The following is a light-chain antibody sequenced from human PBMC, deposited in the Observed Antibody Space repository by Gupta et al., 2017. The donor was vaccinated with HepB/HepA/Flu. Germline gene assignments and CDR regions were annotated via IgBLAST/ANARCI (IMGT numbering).Light chain of an antibody. V-gene: IGKV3D-15*01. J-gene: IGKJ4*01. CDR1: QSVNSN. CDR2: GAL. Sequence: EIVMTQSPATLSVSPGERATLSCRASQSVNSNLAWYQQKPGQAPRLLIYGALTMATGTPARFSGSGSGTEFTLTISSLQSEDFAVYYCQQDNNWPHVFGGGTKVEIK. CDR3: QQDNNWPHV.